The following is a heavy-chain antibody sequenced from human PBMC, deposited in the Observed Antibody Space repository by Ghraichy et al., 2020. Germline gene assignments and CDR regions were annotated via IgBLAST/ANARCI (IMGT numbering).Heavy chain of an antibody. CDR1: GFTFSTYS. Sequence: GGSLRLSCAASGFTFSTYSMHWVRQAPGKGLEWVAVISHDGSSKYYGASVKGRFTISRDNSKNTLYLQMNSLRGEDTAVYYCALDIKSSSWSYYYYAMDVWGQGTTVTVSS. V-gene: IGHV3-30-3*01. J-gene: IGHJ6*02. CDR3: ALDIKSSSWSYYYYAMDV. CDR2: ISHDGSSK. D-gene: IGHD6-13*01.